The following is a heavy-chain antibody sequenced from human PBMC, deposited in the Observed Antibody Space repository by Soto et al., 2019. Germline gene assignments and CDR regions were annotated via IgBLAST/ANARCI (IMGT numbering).Heavy chain of an antibody. J-gene: IGHJ4*02. CDR1: GFTFSSYW. CDR3: ARARIAVAGYDY. D-gene: IGHD6-19*01. CDR2: INSDGSST. Sequence: GGSLRLSCAASGFTFSSYWMHWVRQAPGKGLVWVSRINSDGSSTSYADSVKGRLTISRDNAKNTLYLQMNSLRAEDTAVYYCARARIAVAGYDYWGQGTLVTVPS. V-gene: IGHV3-74*01.